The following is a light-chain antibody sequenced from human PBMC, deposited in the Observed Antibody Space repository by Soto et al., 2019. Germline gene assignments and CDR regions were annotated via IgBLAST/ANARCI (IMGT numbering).Light chain of an antibody. J-gene: IGLJ1*01. CDR2: EVT. V-gene: IGLV2-14*01. CDR3: SSYTNINTGACV. CDR1: SGDIGSYNS. Sequence: QSALTQPASVSGSPGQSITISCTGTSGDIGSYNSVSWYQQHPGKAPNLIIYEVTDRPSGVSNRFSGSKSGNTASLTMSGLEAEDEAEYSCSSYTNINTGACVFGTGTKVTVL.